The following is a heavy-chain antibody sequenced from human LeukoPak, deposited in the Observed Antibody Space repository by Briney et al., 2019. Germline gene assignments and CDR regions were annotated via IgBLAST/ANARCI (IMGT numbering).Heavy chain of an antibody. D-gene: IGHD6-13*01. CDR2: IDSDGTRT. Sequence: GGSPRLSCAASGFSFSSHWMHWVRQAPGKGLVWVSHIDSDGTRTTYGDSAKGRFTISRDNTKNTLYLQMTSLRDDDTAIYYCARGTAATAGIDFWGQGALVTVSS. J-gene: IGHJ4*02. V-gene: IGHV3-74*01. CDR1: GFSFSSHW. CDR3: ARGTAATAGIDF.